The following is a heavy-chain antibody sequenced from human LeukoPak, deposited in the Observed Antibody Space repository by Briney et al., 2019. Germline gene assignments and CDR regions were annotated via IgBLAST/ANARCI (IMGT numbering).Heavy chain of an antibody. CDR3: ARHDSSGHYHGAFDY. D-gene: IGHD3-22*01. J-gene: IGHJ4*02. Sequence: PSGGSLRLSCAASGFTFTSYALHWVRQAPGKGLEWVAVISYDGSNKYYADSVKGRFTISRDNSKSTLYLQMNSLRAEDTAVYYCARHDSSGHYHGAFDYWGQGTLVTVS. CDR1: GFTFTSYA. V-gene: IGHV3-30-3*01. CDR2: ISYDGSNK.